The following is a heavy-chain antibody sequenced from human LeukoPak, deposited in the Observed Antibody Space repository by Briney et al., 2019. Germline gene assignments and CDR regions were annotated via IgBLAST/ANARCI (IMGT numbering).Heavy chain of an antibody. J-gene: IGHJ6*03. CDR1: GGSISSGSYY. Sequence: PSETLSLTCTVSGGSISSGSYYWNWIRQPAWKGLEWIGRIYTSGSTKYNPSLKSRVTVSVDTSKNQFSLKVRSVTAADTAVYYCARTYCGGDCRGYYYYYYMDVWGKGTTVTISS. D-gene: IGHD2-21*02. CDR3: ARTYCGGDCRGYYYYYYMDV. V-gene: IGHV4-61*02. CDR2: IYTSGST.